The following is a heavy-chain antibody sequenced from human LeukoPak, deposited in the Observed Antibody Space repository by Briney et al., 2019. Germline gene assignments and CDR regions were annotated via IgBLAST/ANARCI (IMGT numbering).Heavy chain of an antibody. CDR2: IWYDGSNK. CDR1: GFIFSNFA. D-gene: IGHD1-26*01. J-gene: IGHJ4*02. V-gene: IGHV3-33*01. Sequence: QPGGSLRLSGAASGFIFSNFAIYWVRQAPGKGLEWVAVIWYDGSNKYYADSVKGRFTISRDNSKNTLYLQMNSLRAEDTAAYYCARDLRNVGTPYSGSYLLDYWGQGTLVTVSS. CDR3: ARDLRNVGTPYSGSYLLDY.